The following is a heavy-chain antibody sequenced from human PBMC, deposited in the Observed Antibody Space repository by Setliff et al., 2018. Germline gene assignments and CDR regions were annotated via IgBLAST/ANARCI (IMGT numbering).Heavy chain of an antibody. CDR3: ARVNRGGYHSIYWSFDL. CDR2: IIPASGVA. D-gene: IGHD1-26*01. V-gene: IGHV1-69*04. J-gene: IGHJ2*01. Sequence: SVKVSCKASGGTFSSYYITWVRQAPGQGLQWMGRIIPASGVANYAQKFRGRVTFSADISTGTVFMDLSSLDSEDTAVYYCARVNRGGYHSIYWSFDLWGRGTLVTVSS. CDR1: GGTFSSYY.